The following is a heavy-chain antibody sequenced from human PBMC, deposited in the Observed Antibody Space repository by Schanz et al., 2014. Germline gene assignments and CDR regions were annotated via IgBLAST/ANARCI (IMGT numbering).Heavy chain of an antibody. J-gene: IGHJ4*02. Sequence: VQLVESGGGLVKPGGSLRLSCAASGFTFSSYGMHWVRQAPGKGLEWVSYISGSSSTKYYADSVKGRFTISRDNGKNSLYLQMNGLRAEDTAVFYCARDGAELYYFAYWGQGTLVTVSS. D-gene: IGHD1-1*01. CDR2: ISGSSSTK. V-gene: IGHV3-48*01. CDR1: GFTFSSYG. CDR3: ARDGAELYYFAY.